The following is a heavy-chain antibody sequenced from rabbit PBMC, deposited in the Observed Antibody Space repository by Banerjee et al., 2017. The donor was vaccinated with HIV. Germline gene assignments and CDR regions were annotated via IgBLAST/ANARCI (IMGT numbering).Heavy chain of an antibody. CDR2: IYSGSSGDT. Sequence: EESGGGLVKPGASLTLTCTASGFSFSSRYYLCWVRQAPGKGLEWIACIYSGSSGDTYYASWAKGRFTISKTSSTTVTLQMTSLTAADAATYFCARETSSGWGIISFYFSLWGPGTLVTVS. D-gene: IGHD4-1*01. J-gene: IGHJ4*01. CDR3: ARETSSGWGIISFYFSL. V-gene: IGHV1S40*01. CDR1: GFSFSSRYY.